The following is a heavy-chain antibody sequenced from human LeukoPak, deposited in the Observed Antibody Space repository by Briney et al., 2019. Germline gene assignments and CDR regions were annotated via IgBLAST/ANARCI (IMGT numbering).Heavy chain of an antibody. D-gene: IGHD3-10*01. Sequence: GGSLRLSCAASGFTFSGSAMHWVRQAPGKGLEWVALIWYDESNKYYADSVKGRFTISRDNSKNTLYLQMNSLRVEDTAVYYCARGKLGSFDIWGQGTLVTVSS. J-gene: IGHJ3*02. CDR3: ARGKLGSFDI. V-gene: IGHV3-33*08. CDR1: GFTFSGSA. CDR2: IWYDESNK.